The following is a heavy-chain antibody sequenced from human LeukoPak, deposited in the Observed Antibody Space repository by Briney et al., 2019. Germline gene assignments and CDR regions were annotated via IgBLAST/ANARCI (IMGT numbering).Heavy chain of an antibody. CDR3: AKAIAARPGWFDS. J-gene: IGHJ5*01. CDR1: GFTFSSYS. V-gene: IGHV3-23*01. Sequence: GGSLRLSCAASGFTFSSYSMSWVRQAPGKGLEWVSAISGSGGSTYYADSVKGRFTISRDNSKNTLYLQMNSLRAEDTAVYDCAKAIAARPGWFDSWGQGTLVTVSS. D-gene: IGHD6-6*01. CDR2: ISGSGGST.